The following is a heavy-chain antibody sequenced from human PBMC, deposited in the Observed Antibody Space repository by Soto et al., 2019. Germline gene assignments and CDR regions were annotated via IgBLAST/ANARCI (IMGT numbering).Heavy chain of an antibody. CDR1: GYTFSSYG. D-gene: IGHD6-13*01. CDR3: ARDWYPRFDP. Sequence: QIRLVQSGGEVRTPGASVKVSCKASGYTFSSYGITWVRQAPGQGLEWLGWLNPSSGETNDAQKSQGRVTVTTDTSPTTRYMELRNLTFDDTAVYYCARDWYPRFDPWGQGTLVTVSS. V-gene: IGHV1-18*01. CDR2: LNPSSGET. J-gene: IGHJ5*02.